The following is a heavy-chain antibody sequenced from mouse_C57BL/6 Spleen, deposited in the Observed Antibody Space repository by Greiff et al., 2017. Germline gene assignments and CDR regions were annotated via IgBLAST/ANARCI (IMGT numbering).Heavy chain of an antibody. CDR3: ARHHYGYDGYYAMDY. D-gene: IGHD2-2*01. CDR1: GFTFSDYG. Sequence: EVTLEESGGGLVQPGRSLRLSCAASGFTFSDYGMAWVRQAPRKGPEWVAFISNLAYSIYYADTVTGRFTISSENAKNTLNLEKSSLRSEATGMYYCARHHYGYDGYYAMDYWGQGTSVTVSS. CDR2: ISNLAYSI. J-gene: IGHJ4*01. V-gene: IGHV5-15*04.